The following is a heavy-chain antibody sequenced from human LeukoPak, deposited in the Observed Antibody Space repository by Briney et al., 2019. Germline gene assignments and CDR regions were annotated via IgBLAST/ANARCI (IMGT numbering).Heavy chain of an antibody. CDR1: GGTFSSYA. D-gene: IGHD3-22*01. CDR3: AGPGIDYDSSGYYSPDAFDI. CDR2: IIPIFGTA. J-gene: IGHJ3*02. Sequence: SVKVSCKASGGTFSSYAISWVRQAPGQGLEWVGRIIPIFGTANYAQKFQGRVTITTDESTSTAYMELSSLRSEDTAVYYCAGPGIDYDSSGYYSPDAFDIWGQGTMVTVSS. V-gene: IGHV1-69*05.